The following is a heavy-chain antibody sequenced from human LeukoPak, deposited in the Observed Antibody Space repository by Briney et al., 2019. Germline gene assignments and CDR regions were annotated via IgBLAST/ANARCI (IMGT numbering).Heavy chain of an antibody. CDR3: ATGIAAAGTYFDY. V-gene: IGHV3-33*01. J-gene: IGHJ4*02. D-gene: IGHD6-13*01. Sequence: PGGSLRLSCAASGFTFSSYGMHWVRQAPGKGLEWVAVIWYDGSNKYYADSVKGRFTISRDNSKNTLYLQMNSLRAEDTGVYYCATGIAAAGTYFDYWGQGTLVTVSS. CDR2: IWYDGSNK. CDR1: GFTFSSYG.